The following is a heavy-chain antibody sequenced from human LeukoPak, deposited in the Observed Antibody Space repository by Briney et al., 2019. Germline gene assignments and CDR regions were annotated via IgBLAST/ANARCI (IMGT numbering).Heavy chain of an antibody. J-gene: IGHJ4*02. D-gene: IGHD6-13*01. CDR2: ISYDGSNK. V-gene: IGHV3-30*03. CDR1: GFTFSSYS. Sequence: GGSLRLSCAASGFTFSSYSMNWVRQAPGKGLEWVAVISYDGSNKYYADSVKGRFTISRDNSKNTLYLQMNSLRAEDTAVYYCAIIAAEPYFDYWGQGTLVTVSS. CDR3: AIIAAEPYFDY.